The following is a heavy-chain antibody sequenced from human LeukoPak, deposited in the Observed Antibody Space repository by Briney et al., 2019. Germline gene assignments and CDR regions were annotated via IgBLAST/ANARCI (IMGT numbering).Heavy chain of an antibody. CDR3: AREVAVGKIDY. CDR1: GGSFSGYY. CDR2: INHSGST. Sequence: SETLSLTCAVSGGSFSGYYWSWIRQPPGKGLEWIGEINHSGSTNYNPSLKSRVTISLDTSKNQFALKLSSVTAADTAVYYCAREVAVGKIDYWGQGTLVTVSS. J-gene: IGHJ4*01. V-gene: IGHV4-34*01. D-gene: IGHD2-15*01.